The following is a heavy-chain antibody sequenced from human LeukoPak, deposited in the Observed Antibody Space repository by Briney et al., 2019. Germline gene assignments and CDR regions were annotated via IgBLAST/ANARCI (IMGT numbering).Heavy chain of an antibody. D-gene: IGHD3-10*01. J-gene: IGHJ4*02. V-gene: IGHV4-39*07. Sequence: SETLSLTCTVSGGSISSSSYYWGWIRQPPGKGLEWIGSIHYSGSTYYTPSLKSRVSISVDTSKNQFSLKLSSVTAADTAVYSCAGFTFFRGVITFDYWGQGTLVTVSS. CDR2: IHYSGST. CDR3: AGFTFFRGVITFDY. CDR1: GGSISSSSYY.